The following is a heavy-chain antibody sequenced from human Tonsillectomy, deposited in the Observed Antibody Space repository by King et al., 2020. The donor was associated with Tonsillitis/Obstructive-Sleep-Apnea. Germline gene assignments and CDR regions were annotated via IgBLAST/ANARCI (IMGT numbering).Heavy chain of an antibody. CDR1: GFTFSSYW. CDR3: ARGVCSVGSCPGYAFDL. D-gene: IGHD2-15*01. V-gene: IGHV3-74*02. CDR2: INGDGSAT. Sequence: VQLVQSGGGLVQPGGSLRLSCAASGFTFSSYWMHWVRQAPGKGLVWLSRINGDGSATNYADSVKGRITISRDDAKNTLYLRMNILRAEATAVYYCARGVCSVGSCPGYAFDLWGQGTMVTVSS. J-gene: IGHJ3*01.